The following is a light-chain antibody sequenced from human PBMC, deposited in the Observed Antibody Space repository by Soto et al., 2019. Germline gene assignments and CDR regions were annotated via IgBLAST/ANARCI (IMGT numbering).Light chain of an antibody. J-gene: IGLJ1*01. V-gene: IGLV2-14*03. Sequence: QSVLTQPASVSGSPGQSITISCTGNRSHVGPYDFVSWNQQHPDKAPKLMIYEVSNRPSGVSHRFSGSKSVNTATLTISGLQAEDEADYYCSSYTTSSTRVFGTGTKVTVL. CDR2: EVS. CDR1: RSHVGPYDF. CDR3: SSYTTSSTRV.